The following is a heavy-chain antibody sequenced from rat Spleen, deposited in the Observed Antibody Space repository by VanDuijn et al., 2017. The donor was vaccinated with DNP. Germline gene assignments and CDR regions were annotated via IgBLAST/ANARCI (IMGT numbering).Heavy chain of an antibody. Sequence: EVQLVESGGGLVQPGRSLKLSCVASGFTFNNYWMTWIRQAPGKGLEWVASITNTGGSTYYPDSVKGRFTISRDNAKSTLYLQMNSLRSEDTATYYCTRDGDSYSSYIYYVMDAWGQGASVTVSS. D-gene: IGHD1-2*01. CDR2: ITNTGGST. CDR1: GFTFNNYW. CDR3: TRDGDSYSSYIYYVMDA. V-gene: IGHV5-31*01. J-gene: IGHJ4*01.